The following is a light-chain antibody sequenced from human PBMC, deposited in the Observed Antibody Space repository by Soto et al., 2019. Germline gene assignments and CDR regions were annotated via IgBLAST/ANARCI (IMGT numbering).Light chain of an antibody. J-gene: IGLJ1*01. V-gene: IGLV2-11*01. Sequence: QSALTQPRSVSGSPGQSVTISCTGTSSDVGTYNYVSWYQQHPGKAPKVMIYDVSERPSGVPDRFSGSKSGNTASLTISGLQAEDVADYYCCSYAGSPRYVFGTGTKLTVL. CDR2: DVS. CDR1: SSDVGTYNY. CDR3: CSYAGSPRYV.